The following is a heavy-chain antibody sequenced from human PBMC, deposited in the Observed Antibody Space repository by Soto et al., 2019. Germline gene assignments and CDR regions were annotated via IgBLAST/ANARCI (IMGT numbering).Heavy chain of an antibody. V-gene: IGHV3-30*18. CDR1: GFTFSSYG. D-gene: IGHD2-21*02. CDR2: ISYDGSNK. Sequence: QVQLVESGGGVVQPGRSLRLSCAASGFTFSSYGMHWVRQAPGKGLEWVAVISYDGSNKYYVDSVKGRFTISRDKSKNTMYLQMTSLRVDDTAVYYCAKDLSIVVVTATRGGYFDLWGRGTLVTVSS. CDR3: AKDLSIVVVTATRGGYFDL. J-gene: IGHJ2*01.